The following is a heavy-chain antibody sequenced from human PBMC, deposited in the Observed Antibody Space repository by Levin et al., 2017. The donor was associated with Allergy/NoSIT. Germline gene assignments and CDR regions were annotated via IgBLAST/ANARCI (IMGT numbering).Heavy chain of an antibody. CDR3: AKHSSTRLKYRLDL. D-gene: IGHD6-13*01. CDR1: GFIFSNYA. Sequence: AGGSLRLSCAASGFIFSNYAMSWVRQAPGKGLEWVSSISGTGASTYYADSVKGRFAISRDKSENTLYLQMNSLRVDDTAVYYCAKHSSTRLKYRLDLWGQGTTVTVSS. CDR2: ISGTGAST. J-gene: IGHJ6*02. V-gene: IGHV3-23*01.